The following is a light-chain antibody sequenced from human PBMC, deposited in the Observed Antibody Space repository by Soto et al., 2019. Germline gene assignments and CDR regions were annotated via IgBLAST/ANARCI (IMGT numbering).Light chain of an antibody. CDR1: QSLRTW. V-gene: IGKV1-5*03. CDR3: LQYDTSPWT. CDR2: KVS. Sequence: DIPMTQSPSTLSASIGDRVTITCRASQSLRTWLAWFQQKPGKAPKGLIYKVSSLESGVPPRFSGRGSEELFNLTVDSLQPDDFATYSCLQYDTSPWTFGQGTKVEIK. J-gene: IGKJ1*01.